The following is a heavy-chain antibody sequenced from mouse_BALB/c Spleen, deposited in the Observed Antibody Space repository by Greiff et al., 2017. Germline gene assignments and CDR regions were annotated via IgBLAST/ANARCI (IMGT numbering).Heavy chain of an antibody. D-gene: IGHD6-1*01. CDR3: ARGASLDAY. CDR1: GYAFSSSW. J-gene: IGHJ3*01. V-gene: IGHV1-82*01. Sequence: VQLQQSGPELVKPGASVKISCKASGYAFSSSWMNWVKQRPGQGLEWIGRIYPGDGDTNYNGKFKGKATLTADKSSSTAYMQLSSLTSVDSAVYFCARGASLDAYWGQGTLVTVSA. CDR2: IYPGDGDT.